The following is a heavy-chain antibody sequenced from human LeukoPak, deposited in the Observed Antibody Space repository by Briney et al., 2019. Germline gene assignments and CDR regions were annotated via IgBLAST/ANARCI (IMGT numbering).Heavy chain of an antibody. D-gene: IGHD6-6*01. CDR2: INHSGST. CDR3: ARPKISSAAAFDI. V-gene: IGHV4-34*01. Sequence: SETLSLTCAVYGGSFSGYYWSWIRQPPGKGLEWIGEINHSGSTNYNPSLKSRVTISVDTSKNQFSLKLSSVTAADTAVYYCARPKISSAAAFDIWGQGTMVTVSS. J-gene: IGHJ3*02. CDR1: GGSFSGYY.